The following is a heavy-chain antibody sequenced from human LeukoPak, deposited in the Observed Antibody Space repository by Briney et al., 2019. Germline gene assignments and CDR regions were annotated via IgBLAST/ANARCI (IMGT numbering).Heavy chain of an antibody. CDR3: VRRASRYSSSYYDY. J-gene: IGHJ4*02. V-gene: IGHV4-59*08. D-gene: IGHD6-13*01. Sequence: SETLSLTCTVPGXSITGYYWSWIRQPPGKGLEWIGYIYYSGSTNYNPSLKSRVTISVDTSKNQFSLKLSSVTPADTAVYYCVRRASRYSSSYYDYWGQGTLVTVSS. CDR1: GXSITGYY. CDR2: IYYSGST.